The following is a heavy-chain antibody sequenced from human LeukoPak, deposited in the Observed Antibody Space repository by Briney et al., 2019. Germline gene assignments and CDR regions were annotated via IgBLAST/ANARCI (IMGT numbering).Heavy chain of an antibody. CDR2: IDARSGIT. CDR3: ARTYDFGRGPPGDAFDN. Sequence: GSLRLSCAASGFTFTIFGFNWVRQAPGKVPEWVSYIDARSGITYYADSVQGRFTISRDNAQESVFLQMNSLRADDTAVYYCARTYDFGRGPPGDAFDNWGPGALVTASS. CDR1: GFTFTIFG. D-gene: IGHD3-3*01. J-gene: IGHJ3*02. V-gene: IGHV3-48*01.